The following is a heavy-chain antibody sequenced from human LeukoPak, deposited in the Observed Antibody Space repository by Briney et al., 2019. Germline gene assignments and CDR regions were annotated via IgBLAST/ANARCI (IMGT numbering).Heavy chain of an antibody. D-gene: IGHD3-3*01. CDR2: INAGNGNT. CDR3: ARDQKLYDFWSGYCTYYYYGMDV. CDR1: GYTFTSYA. V-gene: IGHV1-3*01. J-gene: IGHJ6*02. Sequence: GASVKVSCKASGYTFTSYAMHWVRQAPGQRLEWMGWINAGNGNTKYSQKFQGRVTITRDTSASTAYMELSSLRSEDTAVYYCARDQKLYDFWSGYCTYYYYGMDVWGQGTTVTVSS.